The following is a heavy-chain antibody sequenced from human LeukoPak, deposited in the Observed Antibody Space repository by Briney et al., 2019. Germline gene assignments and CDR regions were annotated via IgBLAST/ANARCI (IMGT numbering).Heavy chain of an antibody. CDR1: GFTFSSYA. Sequence: GGSLRLSCAASGFTFSSYAMSWVRQAPGKGLEWVSAISGSGGSTYYADSVKGRFTISRDNSKNTLYLQMNSLRAEDTAVYYCAKDEQLGLGYCYYMDVWGKGTTVTVSS. CDR2: ISGSGGST. CDR3: AKDEQLGLGYCYYMDV. V-gene: IGHV3-23*01. D-gene: IGHD6-6*01. J-gene: IGHJ6*03.